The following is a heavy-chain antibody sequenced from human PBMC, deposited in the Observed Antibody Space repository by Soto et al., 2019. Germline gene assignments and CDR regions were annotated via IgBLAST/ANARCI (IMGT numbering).Heavy chain of an antibody. V-gene: IGHV3-30*18. D-gene: IGHD5-18*01. Sequence: GGSLRLSCEASGFAFSTSGMHWVRQAPGKRPEWVAVISSDGSDKYYAGSVKGRFTISRDNSKNTLYLQMNSLRTEDTAVYYCAKDTRNTTMVMAYWGQGALVTVSS. CDR2: ISSDGSDK. CDR1: GFAFSTSG. CDR3: AKDTRNTTMVMAY. J-gene: IGHJ4*02.